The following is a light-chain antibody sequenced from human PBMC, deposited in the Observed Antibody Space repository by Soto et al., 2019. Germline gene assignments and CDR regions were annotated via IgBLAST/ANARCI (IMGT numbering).Light chain of an antibody. Sequence: QSVLTQTPSASGTPGQRVSISCSGSSTNIGRNTVIWYQQVPWTTPKVLIYSNSQRPSGVPDRFSGSKSGTSASLAISGLQSDDEADYYCAAWDDSLNGVVFGGGTKVTVL. CDR3: AAWDDSLNGVV. J-gene: IGLJ2*01. CDR2: SNS. CDR1: STNIGRNT. V-gene: IGLV1-44*01.